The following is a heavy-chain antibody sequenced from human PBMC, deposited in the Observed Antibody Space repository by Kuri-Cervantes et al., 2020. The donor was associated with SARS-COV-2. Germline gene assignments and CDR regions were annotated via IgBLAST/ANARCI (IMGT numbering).Heavy chain of an antibody. CDR2: VSCDGSSK. V-gene: IGHV3-30-3*01. CDR3: ARAHTFLEWSSDAFDI. CDR1: GFIFNRFA. D-gene: IGHD3-3*01. J-gene: IGHJ3*02. Sequence: GESLKISCAASGFIFNRFAIQWVRQAPGKGLEWVAVVSCDGSSKYYADSVKGRFTISRDNSKNTLYLQMNSLRAEDRALYYCARAHTFLEWSSDAFDIWGQGTMVTVSS.